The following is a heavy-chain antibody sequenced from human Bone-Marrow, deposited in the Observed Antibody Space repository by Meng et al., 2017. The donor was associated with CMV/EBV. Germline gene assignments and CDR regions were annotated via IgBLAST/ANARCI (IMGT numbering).Heavy chain of an antibody. Sequence: SVKVSCKTSGYTFSDHHIHWVRQAPGQGLEWMGRIIPILGITNQAQKFQGRVTITADKSTSTAYMELSSLRSEDTAVYYCARDEGKMSFDYWGQGTLVTVSS. CDR1: GYTFSDHH. J-gene: IGHJ4*02. V-gene: IGHV1-69*04. CDR3: ARDEGKMSFDY. CDR2: IIPILGIT.